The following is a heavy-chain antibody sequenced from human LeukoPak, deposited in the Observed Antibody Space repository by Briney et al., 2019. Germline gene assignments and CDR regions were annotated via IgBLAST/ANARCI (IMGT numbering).Heavy chain of an antibody. J-gene: IGHJ4*02. CDR1: GFTFRNAW. CDR3: TTGWTGTLDF. V-gene: IGHV3-15*01. Sequence: GGSLRLSCAASGFTFRNAWMSWVRQAPGKGLEWVGRIKSKTDGGTTDYAAPVKGRFTISRDDSKNTLFLQMNSLRTEDTAVYYCTTGWTGTLDFWGQGTLVTVSS. CDR2: IKSKTDGGTT. D-gene: IGHD1-7*01.